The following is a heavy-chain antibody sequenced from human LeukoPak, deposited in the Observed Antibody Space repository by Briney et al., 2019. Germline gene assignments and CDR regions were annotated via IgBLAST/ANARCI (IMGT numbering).Heavy chain of an antibody. Sequence: ASVKVSCKASGHAFTTFAIHWVRQAPGQSLEWMGWINAGNGNTIYSQKFQGRVTVTRDTSASTAYMELSSLRSEDTAVYYCARVYSSSRGNYFDYWGQGTLVTVSS. V-gene: IGHV1-3*01. CDR2: INAGNGNT. D-gene: IGHD6-13*01. CDR1: GHAFTTFA. CDR3: ARVYSSSRGNYFDY. J-gene: IGHJ4*02.